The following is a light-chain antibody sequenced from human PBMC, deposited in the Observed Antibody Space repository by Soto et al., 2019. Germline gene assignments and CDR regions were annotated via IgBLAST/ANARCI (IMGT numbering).Light chain of an antibody. CDR1: QSIGNN. Sequence: ETEMTQSPATLSVSPGERATLSCRASQSIGNNLAWYQQKPGQAPRLLIYAASTRATGIPARFSGSESGTEFSLSISSLQSEDFAVYYCQQYNNWPLTFGGGTKVEIK. CDR2: AAS. V-gene: IGKV3-15*01. J-gene: IGKJ4*01. CDR3: QQYNNWPLT.